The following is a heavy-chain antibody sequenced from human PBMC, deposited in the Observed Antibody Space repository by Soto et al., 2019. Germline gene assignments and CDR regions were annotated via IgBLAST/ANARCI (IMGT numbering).Heavy chain of an antibody. Sequence: ASVKVSCKASGGTFSNSAIIWVRQAPGQGLEWMGWINPKSGGTLYAQKFQGRVTMTRDTSISTAYMELSRLRSDDTAVYYCARGGTFAYDTSGYSVYWGQGTLVTVSS. J-gene: IGHJ4*02. V-gene: IGHV1-2*02. CDR2: INPKSGGT. CDR1: GGTFSNSA. CDR3: ARGGTFAYDTSGYSVY. D-gene: IGHD3-22*01.